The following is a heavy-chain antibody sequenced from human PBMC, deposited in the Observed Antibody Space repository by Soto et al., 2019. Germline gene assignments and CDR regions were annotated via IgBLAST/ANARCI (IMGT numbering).Heavy chain of an antibody. CDR1: GYTFTSYT. CDR3: ARGASMVRGVILDAFDI. D-gene: IGHD3-10*01. Sequence: QVQLVQSGAEVKKPGASVKVSCKASGYTFTSYTMHWVRQAPGQRLEWMGWINADNGNTKYSQKFQGRVTITRDTSXSXPYMELSSLRSEDTAVYYCARGASMVRGVILDAFDIWGQGTMVTVSS. V-gene: IGHV1-3*01. CDR2: INADNGNT. J-gene: IGHJ3*02.